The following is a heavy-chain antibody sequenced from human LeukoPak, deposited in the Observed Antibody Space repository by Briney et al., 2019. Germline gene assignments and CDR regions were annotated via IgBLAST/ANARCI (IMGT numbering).Heavy chain of an antibody. D-gene: IGHD3-9*01. CDR1: GFTVSSNY. CDR3: ARDGLTSYYDILTGSYGMDV. V-gene: IGHV3-66*01. J-gene: IGHJ6*02. CDR2: IYSGGST. Sequence: GGSLRLSCAASGFTVSSNYMSWVRQAPGKGLEWVSVIYSGGSTYYADSVKGRFTISRDNSKNTLYLQMNGLRAEDTAVYYCARDGLTSYYDILTGSYGMDVWGQGTTVTVSS.